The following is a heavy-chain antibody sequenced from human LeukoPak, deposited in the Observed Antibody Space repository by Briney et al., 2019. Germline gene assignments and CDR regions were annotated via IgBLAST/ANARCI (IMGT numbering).Heavy chain of an antibody. CDR2: ISYDGSNK. J-gene: IGHJ6*02. Sequence: GGSLRLSCAASGFTFSSYGMHWVRQAPGKGLEWVAVISYDGSNKYYADCVKGRFTISRDNSKNTLYLQMNSLRAEDTAVYYCAKSANYYYGMDVWGQGTTVTVSS. V-gene: IGHV3-30*18. CDR1: GFTFSSYG. CDR3: AKSANYYYGMDV.